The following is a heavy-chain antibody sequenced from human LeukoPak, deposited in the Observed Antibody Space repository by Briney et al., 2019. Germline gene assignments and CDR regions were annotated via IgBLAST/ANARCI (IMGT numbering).Heavy chain of an antibody. D-gene: IGHD2-2*01. CDR2: ISGSGGST. CDR3: AKDRADPNCSSTSCYFDY. J-gene: IGHJ4*02. CDR1: GFTFSSYG. Sequence: GGSLRLSCAASGFTFSSYGMSWVRQAPGKGLEWVSAISGSGGSTYYADSVKGRFTISRDNSKNTLYLQMNSLRAEDTAVYYCAKDRADPNCSSTSCYFDYWGQGTLVTVSS. V-gene: IGHV3-23*01.